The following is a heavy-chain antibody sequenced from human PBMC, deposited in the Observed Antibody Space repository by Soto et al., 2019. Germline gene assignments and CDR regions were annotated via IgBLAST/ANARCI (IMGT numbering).Heavy chain of an antibody. Sequence: GGSLRLSCAASGFTFDDYGMSWVRQAPGKGLEWVSGINWNGGSTGYADSVKGRFTISRDNAKNSLYLQMNSLRAEDTALYYCARDYWDCSGGSRYASAYWGQGTLVTVSS. CDR2: INWNGGST. J-gene: IGHJ4*02. D-gene: IGHD2-15*01. CDR1: GFTFDDYG. CDR3: ARDYWDCSGGSRYASAY. V-gene: IGHV3-20*04.